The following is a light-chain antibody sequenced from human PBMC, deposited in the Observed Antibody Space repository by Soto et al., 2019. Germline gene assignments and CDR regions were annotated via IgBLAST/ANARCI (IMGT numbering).Light chain of an antibody. V-gene: IGLV2-8*01. Sequence: QSVLTHAPSASGSPGQSVTISCTGTSSDVGGYDYVSWYQQHPGKAPKLMIYEVTIRPSGVSDRFSGSKSGNTASLTVCGLQAEDEADYYCSSYTGGNPSDVFGTGTKVTVL. CDR3: SSYTGGNPSDV. J-gene: IGLJ1*01. CDR2: EVT. CDR1: SSDVGGYDY.